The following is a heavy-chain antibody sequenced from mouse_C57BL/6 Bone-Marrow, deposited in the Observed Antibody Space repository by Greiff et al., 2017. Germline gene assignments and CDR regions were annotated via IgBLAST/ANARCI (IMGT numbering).Heavy chain of an antibody. CDR2: IDPANGDT. CDR3: TSTVVATHWYFDV. D-gene: IGHD1-1*01. J-gene: IGHJ1*03. CDR1: GFNITDDY. Sequence: VQLQQSGAELVRPGASVKLSCTASGFNITDDYMHWVKQRPEQGLEWIGWIDPANGDTEYASKFQGKATITADTSSNTAYLQLSSLTSEDTAVYYCTSTVVATHWYFDVWGTGTTVTVSS. V-gene: IGHV14-4*01.